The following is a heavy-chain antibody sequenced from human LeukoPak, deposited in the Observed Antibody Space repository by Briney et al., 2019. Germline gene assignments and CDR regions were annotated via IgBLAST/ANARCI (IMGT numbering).Heavy chain of an antibody. Sequence: GGSLRLSCAASGFTVSTYYMSWVRQAPGQGLEWVSVLYIDGTTYYVDSVRGRFTISRDNSKNTLYLQMNSLRAEDTAVYYCATRARGIAARPFDYWGQGTLVTVSS. CDR3: ATRARGIAARPFDY. D-gene: IGHD6-6*01. V-gene: IGHV3-66*01. CDR1: GFTVSTYY. J-gene: IGHJ4*02. CDR2: LYIDGTT.